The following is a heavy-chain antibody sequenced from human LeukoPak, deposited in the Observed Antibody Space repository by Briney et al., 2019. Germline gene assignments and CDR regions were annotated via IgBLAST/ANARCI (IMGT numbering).Heavy chain of an antibody. CDR1: GYTFTDYY. Sequence: ASVKVSCKASGYTFTDYYIHWVRQAPGQGLEWMGWINPNSGGTNYAQKFQGRVIMTRDTSISTAYMELSRLRSDDTAVYYCARGGTSPNNLDYWGQGTLVTVPS. J-gene: IGHJ4*02. CDR3: ARGGTSPNNLDY. CDR2: INPNSGGT. V-gene: IGHV1-2*02. D-gene: IGHD2-2*01.